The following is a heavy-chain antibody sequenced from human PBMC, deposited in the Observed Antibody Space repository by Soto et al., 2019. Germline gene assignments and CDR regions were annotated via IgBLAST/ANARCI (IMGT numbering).Heavy chain of an antibody. J-gene: IGHJ4*02. D-gene: IGHD1-7*01. CDR3: ASRDPGTSVDY. Sequence: SETLSLTCAVSGGSFTSNNWWTWVRQPPGQGLEWIGEIYRTGSTNYNPSLKSRVTISLDKSENQFSLKVTSLTAADTAVYYCASRDPGTSVDYWGQGTLVTVSS. CDR2: IYRTGST. V-gene: IGHV4-4*02. CDR1: GGSFTSNNW.